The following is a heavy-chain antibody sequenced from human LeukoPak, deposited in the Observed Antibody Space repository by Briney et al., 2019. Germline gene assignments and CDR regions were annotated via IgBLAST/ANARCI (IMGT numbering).Heavy chain of an antibody. CDR1: GGSISSSSYY. CDR3: ARHPSGYSSGWGGY. Sequence: SETLSLTCTLSGGSISSSSYYWGWIRQPPGKGLEWIGSIYYSGSTYYNPSLKSRVTISVDTSKNQFSLKLSSVTAADTAVYYCARHPSGYSSGWGGYWGQGTLVTVPS. V-gene: IGHV4-39*01. CDR2: IYYSGST. J-gene: IGHJ4*02. D-gene: IGHD6-19*01.